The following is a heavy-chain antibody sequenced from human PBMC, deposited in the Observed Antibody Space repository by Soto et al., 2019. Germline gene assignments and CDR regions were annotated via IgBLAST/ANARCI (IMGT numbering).Heavy chain of an antibody. CDR1: GYRLSNYY. V-gene: IGHV1-46*01. CDR2: VNPSDGRA. D-gene: IGHD5-12*01. Sequence: QVDLVQSGAEVKKPGASVKMSCKSSGYRLSNYYMHWVRQAPGQGLEWMGIVNPSDGRANYARKFQGRVTMTWDTSTTTLYMEVNSLRSDDTSIYYCARAELIVARQAFDSWGQGTLVTVSS. CDR3: ARAELIVARQAFDS. J-gene: IGHJ4*02.